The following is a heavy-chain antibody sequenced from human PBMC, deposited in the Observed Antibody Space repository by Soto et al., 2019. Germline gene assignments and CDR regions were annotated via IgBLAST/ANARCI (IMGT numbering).Heavy chain of an antibody. J-gene: IGHJ5*02. CDR1: GGTFSSYT. CDR2: IFPIFGTA. CDR3: ARVGTPDCSGGRCYRWFDP. Sequence: QVQLVQSGAEVKKPGSSVKVSCKASGGTFSSYTITWVRQAPGQGLEWMGGIFPIFGTANYAQKFQGRVTITAEESTSPAYMERGSLRSEDTAVYYCARVGTPDCSGGRCYRWFDPWGQGTLVTVSS. V-gene: IGHV1-69*01. D-gene: IGHD2-15*01.